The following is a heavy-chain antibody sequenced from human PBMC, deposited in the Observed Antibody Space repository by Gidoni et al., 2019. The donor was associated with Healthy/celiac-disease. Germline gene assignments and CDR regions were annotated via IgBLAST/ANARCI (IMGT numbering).Heavy chain of an antibody. CDR2: IWYDGSNK. D-gene: IGHD3-3*01. CDR1: GFTFSSYG. V-gene: IGHV3-33*01. Sequence: QVQLVESGGGVVQPGRSLRLSCAASGFTFSSYGMHWVRQAPGKGLEWVAVIWYDGSNKYYADSVKGRFTISRDNSKNTLYLQMNSLRAEDTAVYYCARDGNYDFWSGYYPSSYFDYWGQGTLVTVSS. J-gene: IGHJ4*02. CDR3: ARDGNYDFWSGYYPSSYFDY.